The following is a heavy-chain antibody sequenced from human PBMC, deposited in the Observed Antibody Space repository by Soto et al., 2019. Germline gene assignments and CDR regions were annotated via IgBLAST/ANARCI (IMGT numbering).Heavy chain of an antibody. D-gene: IGHD1-26*01. Sequence: GASVKVSCKASGGTFSSYAINWVRQATGQGLEWMGWMNPNSGNTGHAQKFQGRVTMTRNTSISTAYMELSSLRSEDTAVYYCARGKVDYFDYWGQGTLVTVSS. CDR3: ARGKVDYFDY. V-gene: IGHV1-8*02. CDR2: MNPNSGNT. J-gene: IGHJ4*02. CDR1: GGTFSSYA.